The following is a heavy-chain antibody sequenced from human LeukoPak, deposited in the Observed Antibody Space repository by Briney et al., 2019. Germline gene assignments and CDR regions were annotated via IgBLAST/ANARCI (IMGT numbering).Heavy chain of an antibody. Sequence: SSETLSLTCTVSGGSISSYYWSWIRQHPGKGLEWIGYIFYSGITYYNPSLKSRVTISVDTSKNLFSLKLSSVTAADTAVYYCARDRDRGTFDYWGQGTLVTVSS. D-gene: IGHD1-14*01. CDR1: GGSISSYY. J-gene: IGHJ4*02. CDR3: ARDRDRGTFDY. V-gene: IGHV4-59*06. CDR2: IFYSGIT.